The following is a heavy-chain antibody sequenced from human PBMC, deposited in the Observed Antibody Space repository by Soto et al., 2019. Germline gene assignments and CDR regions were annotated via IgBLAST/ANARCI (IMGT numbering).Heavy chain of an antibody. CDR1: GFTFSSYG. CDR2: IWYDGSNK. J-gene: IGHJ6*03. CDR3: ARANDGSGSYFYYYYYMDV. V-gene: IGHV3-33*01. D-gene: IGHD3-10*01. Sequence: GGSLRLSCAASGFTFSSYGMHWVRQAPGKGLEWVAVIWYDGSNKYYADSVKGRFTISRDNSKNTLYLQMNSLRAEDTAVYYCARANDGSGSYFYYYYYMDVWGKGTTVTVSS.